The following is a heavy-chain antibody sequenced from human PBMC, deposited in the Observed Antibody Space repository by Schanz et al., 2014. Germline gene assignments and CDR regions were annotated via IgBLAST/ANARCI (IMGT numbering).Heavy chain of an antibody. V-gene: IGHV3-30*04. Sequence: QVVLMESGGGVVRPGRSVRLSCVASGFTFRSYGMHWVRQAPGKGLEWVAHISFDGGKTYYADSVKGRFTISRDNTKNTLFLKMNNLRPEATAMYFCERVGRDYISSSVLYSLHYWGQGSLVTVS. D-gene: IGHD6-6*01. J-gene: IGHJ4*02. CDR2: ISFDGGKT. CDR1: GFTFRSYG. CDR3: ERVGRDYISSSVLYSLHY.